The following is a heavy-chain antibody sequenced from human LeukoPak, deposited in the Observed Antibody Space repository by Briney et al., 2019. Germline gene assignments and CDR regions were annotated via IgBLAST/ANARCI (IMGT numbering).Heavy chain of an antibody. J-gene: IGHJ3*02. CDR1: GFTVSSNY. CDR3: AAYCSGGSCYATGAFDI. D-gene: IGHD2-15*01. CDR2: IYSGGST. Sequence: GGSLRLSCAASGFTVSSNYMTWVRQAPGKGLDWVSTIYSGGSTYYADSVKGRFTISRDNSKNTLYLQMNSLRAEDTAVYYCAAYCSGGSCYATGAFDIWGQGTMVTVSS. V-gene: IGHV3-53*01.